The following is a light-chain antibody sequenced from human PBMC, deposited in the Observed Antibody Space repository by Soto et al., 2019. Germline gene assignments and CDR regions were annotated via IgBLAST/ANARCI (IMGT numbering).Light chain of an antibody. V-gene: IGLV2-14*01. CDR1: STDVGGYNY. J-gene: IGLJ1*01. CDR3: SSYTSSSTYV. CDR2: EVS. Sequence: QSVLTQPASVSGSPGQSITISCTGSSTDVGGYNYVSWYQQHPGKAPKVMIYEVSNRPSGVSNRFSGSKSGNTASLTISGLQDEDGADYYCSSYTSSSTYVFGTGTKVTVL.